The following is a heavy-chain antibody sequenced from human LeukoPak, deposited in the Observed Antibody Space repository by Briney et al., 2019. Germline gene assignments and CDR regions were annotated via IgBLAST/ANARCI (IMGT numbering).Heavy chain of an antibody. CDR1: GGSISSYY. Sequence: PSETLSLTCTVSGGSISSYYWSWIRQPPGKGLEWIGYIYYSGSTNYNPSLKSQVTISVDASKNQFSLKLSSVTAADTAVYYCARVAAAAGIINWFDPWGQGTLVTVSS. V-gene: IGHV4-59*01. CDR3: ARVAAAAGIINWFDP. CDR2: IYYSGST. D-gene: IGHD6-13*01. J-gene: IGHJ5*02.